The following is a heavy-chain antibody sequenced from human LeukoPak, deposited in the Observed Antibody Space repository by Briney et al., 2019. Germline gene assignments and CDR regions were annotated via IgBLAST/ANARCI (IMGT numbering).Heavy chain of an antibody. CDR1: GGTFSSYA. Sequence: ASVNVSCKASGGTFSSYAISWVRQAPGQGLEWMGWISAYNGNTNYAQKLQGRVTMTTDTSTSTAYMELRSLRSDDTAVYYCARRTTYDSSGYYYFDYWGQGTLVTVSS. J-gene: IGHJ4*02. CDR3: ARRTTYDSSGYYYFDY. CDR2: ISAYNGNT. V-gene: IGHV1-18*01. D-gene: IGHD3-22*01.